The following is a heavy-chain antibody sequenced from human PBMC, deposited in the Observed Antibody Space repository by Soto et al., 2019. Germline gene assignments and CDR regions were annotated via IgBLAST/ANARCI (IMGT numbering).Heavy chain of an antibody. V-gene: IGHV4-30-2*01. CDR2: IYDSGTT. D-gene: IGHD2-2*01. CDR3: ARVRDAVNRWFDP. CDR1: GDSISSGRHS. Sequence: QVRLQESGSGLVKPSQTLSLTCTVSGDSISSGRHSWAWIRQPPGKVLEWIGYIYDSGTTYYNPSLKSRVTLSVDRSTNQFSLNLNSATAADTAVYYCARVRDAVNRWFDPWGQGMLVTVSS. J-gene: IGHJ5*02.